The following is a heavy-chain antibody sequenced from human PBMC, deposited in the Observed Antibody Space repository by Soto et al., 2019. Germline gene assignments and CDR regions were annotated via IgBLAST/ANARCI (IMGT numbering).Heavy chain of an antibody. D-gene: IGHD3-3*01. CDR3: ASSRDSKYYDFWSGPEYYMDV. V-gene: IGHV4-59*08. CDR1: GGSISSYN. Sequence: PSETLSLTCTVSGGSISSYNWSWIRQPPGKGLEWIGYIYYSGSTNYNPSLKSRVTISVDTSKNQFSLKLSSVTAADTAVYYCASSRDSKYYDFWSGPEYYMDVWGKGTTVNVSS. CDR2: IYYSGST. J-gene: IGHJ6*03.